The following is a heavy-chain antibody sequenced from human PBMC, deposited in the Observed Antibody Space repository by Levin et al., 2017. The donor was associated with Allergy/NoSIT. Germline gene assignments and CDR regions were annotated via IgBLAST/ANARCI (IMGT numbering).Heavy chain of an antibody. V-gene: IGHV3-21*01. D-gene: IGHD4-17*01. CDR1: GFTFSSYT. Sequence: AGGSLRLSCAASGFTFSSYTMNWARQAPGKGLEWVSSISSRSDYIYYADSVKGRFTISRVNAKNSLYLEMKSLRAEDTAVYYCARDLNGDYGRYWGQGTLVTVSS. CDR2: ISSRSDYI. J-gene: IGHJ4*02. CDR3: ARDLNGDYGRY.